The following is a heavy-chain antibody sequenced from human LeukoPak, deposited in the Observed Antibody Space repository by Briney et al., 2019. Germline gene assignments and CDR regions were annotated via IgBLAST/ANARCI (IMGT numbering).Heavy chain of an antibody. CDR2: ISSSGSTI. V-gene: IGHV3-48*03. Sequence: PGGSLRLSYAASGFTFSSYEMNWVRQAPGKGLEWVSYISSSGSTIYYSDSVKGRFTISIDNAKNSLYLQMNSLRAEDTAVYYCAELGITMIGGVWGKGTTVTISS. D-gene: IGHD3-10*02. CDR1: GFTFSSYE. J-gene: IGHJ6*04. CDR3: AELGITMIGGV.